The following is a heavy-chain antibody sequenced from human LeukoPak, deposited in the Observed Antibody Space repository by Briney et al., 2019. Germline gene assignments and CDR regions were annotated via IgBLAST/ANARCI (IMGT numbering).Heavy chain of an antibody. Sequence: PGGSLRLSCAASGFTFSSYAMHWVRQAPGKGLEWVAVISYDGSNKYYADSVKGRFTISRDNSKNTLYLQMNSLRAEDTAVYYCAREGAFCSSTSCYFDYWGQGTLVTVSS. CDR2: ISYDGSNK. V-gene: IGHV3-30-3*01. D-gene: IGHD2-2*01. CDR3: AREGAFCSSTSCYFDY. J-gene: IGHJ4*02. CDR1: GFTFSSYA.